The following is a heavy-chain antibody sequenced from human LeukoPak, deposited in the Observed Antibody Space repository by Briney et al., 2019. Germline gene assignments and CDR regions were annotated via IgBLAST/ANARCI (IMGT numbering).Heavy chain of an antibody. CDR2: IKNKIDGGTT. D-gene: IGHD5-18*01. CDR1: GFSFSDAW. Sequence: GGSLRLSCAASGFSFSDAWMTWVRQAPGKGLEWVGRIKNKIDGGTTDYAAPVKGRFTISREDSKNMLYLQMNSLKTEDTAVYYCTTTGADTRNWFDPWGQGTLVTVSS. CDR3: TTTGADTRNWFDP. V-gene: IGHV3-15*01. J-gene: IGHJ5*02.